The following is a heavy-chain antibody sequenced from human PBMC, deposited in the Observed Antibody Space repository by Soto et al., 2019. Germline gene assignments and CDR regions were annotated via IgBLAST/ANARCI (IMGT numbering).Heavy chain of an antibody. J-gene: IGHJ3*02. CDR2: IYPGDSDT. V-gene: IGHV5-51*01. Sequence: GESLKISCKGSGYSFTSYWIGWVRQMPGKGLEWMGIIYPGDSDTRYSPSFQGQVTISADKSISTAYLQWSSLKASDTAMYYCAGQGRTTVMFGGFDSWGQETRGSVAS. CDR1: GYSFTSYW. D-gene: IGHD4-17*01. CDR3: AGQGRTTVMFGGFDS.